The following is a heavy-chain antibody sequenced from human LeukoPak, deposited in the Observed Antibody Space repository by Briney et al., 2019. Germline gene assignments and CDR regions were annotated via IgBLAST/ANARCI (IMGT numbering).Heavy chain of an antibody. CDR2: ISAYNGNT. CDR1: GYTFTSYG. V-gene: IGHV1-18*01. D-gene: IGHD3-10*01. Sequence: APVKVSCKASGYTFTSYGISWVRQAPGQGLEWMGWISAYNGNTNYAQKLQGRVTITTDESTSTAYMELSSLRSEDTAVYYCAGRAPGWFGESVGYYYYYMDVWGKGTTVTVSS. CDR3: AGRAPGWFGESVGYYYYYMDV. J-gene: IGHJ6*03.